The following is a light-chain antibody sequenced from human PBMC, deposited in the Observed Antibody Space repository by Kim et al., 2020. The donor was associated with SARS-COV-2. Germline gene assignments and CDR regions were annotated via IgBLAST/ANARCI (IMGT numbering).Light chain of an antibody. Sequence: SYELTQPPSVSVAPGKTARITCGGNNIGSKSVHWYQQQPGQAPVLVIYYDSDRPSGIPERFSGSNSGNTATLTISRVEAGDEADDYCQVWDSSSDHVVFGGGTQLTVL. CDR3: QVWDSSSDHVV. V-gene: IGLV3-21*04. CDR1: NIGSKS. J-gene: IGLJ2*01. CDR2: YDS.